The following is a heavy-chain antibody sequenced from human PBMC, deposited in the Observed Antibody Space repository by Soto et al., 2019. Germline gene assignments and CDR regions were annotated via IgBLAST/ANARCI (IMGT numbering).Heavy chain of an antibody. CDR1: GYTFSTYG. V-gene: IGHV1-18*01. CDR2: INGYNGNT. Sequence: QVQLVQSGAEVKKPGASVKVSCKASGYTFSTYGISWVRQAPGQGREWMGWINGYNGNTNYAPKLQGRITRTTDTSTNTAYMELRILRSDDTAVYYCARMGDVPYYYYGMDVWGQGTTVTVSS. J-gene: IGHJ6*02. D-gene: IGHD3-16*01. CDR3: ARMGDVPYYYYGMDV.